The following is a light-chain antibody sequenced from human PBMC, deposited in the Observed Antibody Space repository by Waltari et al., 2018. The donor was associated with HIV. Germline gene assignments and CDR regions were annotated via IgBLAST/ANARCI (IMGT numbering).Light chain of an antibody. V-gene: IGLV3-19*01. Sequence: SSELTQDPAVSVALGQTVRITCQGDSLRNYFASWYQQKPGQAPVLVIYGKNNRPSGIPDRFSGSSSGNTATLTITGSQAGYEADYYCNSRDSSGNHWVFGGGTKLTVL. J-gene: IGLJ3*02. CDR3: NSRDSSGNHWV. CDR1: SLRNYF. CDR2: GKN.